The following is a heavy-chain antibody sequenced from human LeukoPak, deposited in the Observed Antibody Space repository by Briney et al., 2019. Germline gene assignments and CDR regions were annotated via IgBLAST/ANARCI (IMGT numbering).Heavy chain of an antibody. CDR3: ARVIVGGFNPGAY. Sequence: KPSETLSLTCTVSPDSTTSNFWSWVRQPPGKGLEWIGEIHRSGSTNYNPSLQSRVTISIDRSKNQIALELSSVTAADTAVYYCARVIVGGFNPGAYWGQGTLVTVSS. J-gene: IGHJ4*02. CDR1: PDSTTSNF. CDR2: IHRSGST. V-gene: IGHV4-4*02. D-gene: IGHD1-14*01.